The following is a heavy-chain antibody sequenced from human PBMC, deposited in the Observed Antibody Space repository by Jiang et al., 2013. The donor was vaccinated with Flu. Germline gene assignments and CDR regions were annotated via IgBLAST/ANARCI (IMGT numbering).Heavy chain of an antibody. V-gene: IGHV5-10-1*01. CDR3: ARRPIAAAGTFDWFDP. J-gene: IGHJ5*02. CDR2: IDPSDSYT. Sequence: RIDPSDSYTNYSPSFQGHVTISADKSISTAYLQWSSLKASDTAMYYCARRPIAAAGTFDWFDPWGQGTLVTVSS. D-gene: IGHD6-13*01.